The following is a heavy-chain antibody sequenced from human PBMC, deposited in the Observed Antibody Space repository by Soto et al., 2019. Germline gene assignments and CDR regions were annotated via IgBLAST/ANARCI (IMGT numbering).Heavy chain of an antibody. CDR1: GGSISSGGYS. D-gene: IGHD2-21*01. CDR3: ARGAPVINDY. Sequence: QLQLQESGSGLVKPSQTLSLTCAVSGGSISSGGYSWSWIRQPPGKGLEWIGYIYHSRSTYYNPTLTSRVTISVDSSKNQLTLKLSSVTAADTAVYYSARGAPVINDYWGQGTLVTVSS. V-gene: IGHV4-30-2*01. CDR2: IYHSRST. J-gene: IGHJ4*02.